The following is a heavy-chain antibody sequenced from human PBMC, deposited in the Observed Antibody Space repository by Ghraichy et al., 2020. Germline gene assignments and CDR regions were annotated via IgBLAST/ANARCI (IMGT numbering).Heavy chain of an antibody. V-gene: IGHV1-18*01. CDR3: ATVTEDWFFDL. CDR1: GNNFPRYG. Sequence: ASVNVSCKASGNNFPRYGVNWVRQAPGQGLEWIGGISGYNDNTNYAQQFQGRVTMTTDKSTNTAYMELNSLTSDDTAVYYCATVTEDWFFDLWGRGTLVTVSS. J-gene: IGHJ2*01. CDR2: ISGYNDNT.